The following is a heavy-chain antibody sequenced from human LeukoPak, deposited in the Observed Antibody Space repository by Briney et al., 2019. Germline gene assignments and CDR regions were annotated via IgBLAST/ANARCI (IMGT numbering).Heavy chain of an antibody. V-gene: IGHV3-23*01. J-gene: IGHJ4*02. Sequence: GGSLRLSCAASGFTFSSYSMNWVRQAPGKGLEWVSAISGSGGSTYYADSVKGRFTISRDNSKNTLYLQMNSLRAEDTAVYYCAKVESGRWLQSYYFDYWGQGTLVTVSS. CDR1: GFTFSSYS. CDR3: AKVESGRWLQSYYFDY. CDR2: ISGSGGST. D-gene: IGHD5-24*01.